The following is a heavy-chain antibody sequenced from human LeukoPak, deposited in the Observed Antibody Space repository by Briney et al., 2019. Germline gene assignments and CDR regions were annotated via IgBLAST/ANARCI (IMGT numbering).Heavy chain of an antibody. CDR1: GDSISSYY. D-gene: IGHD3-10*01. Sequence: PSETLSLTCNVSGDSISSYYWSWIRQPAGKGLEWIGRIYTSGSTNYNPSLKSRVTMSVDTSKNQFSLRLSSVTAADTAVYYCARDLWFGEYNWFDPWGQGTLVTVSS. V-gene: IGHV4-4*07. CDR2: IYTSGST. CDR3: ARDLWFGEYNWFDP. J-gene: IGHJ5*02.